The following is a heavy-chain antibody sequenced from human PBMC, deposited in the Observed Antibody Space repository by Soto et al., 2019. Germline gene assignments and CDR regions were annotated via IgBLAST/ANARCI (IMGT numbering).Heavy chain of an antibody. CDR3: ARRRDFLDY. V-gene: IGHV3-11*01. Sequence: QVQLVESGGGLVKPGGSLRLSCAASGFTFSDYYMTWIRQAPGKGLEWVSYIGSGGGSIYYADSVKGRFTISSDNAKSSLYLQMNSLRTEDTAVYYFARRRDFLDYWCQGTLVTVSS. J-gene: IGHJ4*02. CDR1: GFTFSDYY. D-gene: IGHD3-3*01. CDR2: IGSGGGSI.